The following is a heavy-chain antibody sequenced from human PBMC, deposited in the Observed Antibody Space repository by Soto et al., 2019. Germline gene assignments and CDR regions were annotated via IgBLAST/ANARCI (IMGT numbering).Heavy chain of an antibody. Sequence: QVQLVQSGAEVKKPGSSVKVSCKASGGTFSSYSINWVRQAPGQGLEWMGEIIPIFGTANYAQKFQGRVTITADESTSTAYMELRSLRSEDTDVYYCARDGGRHSGGIDYWGQGTLVTVSS. D-gene: IGHD1-26*01. CDR1: GGTFSSYS. CDR2: IIPIFGTA. J-gene: IGHJ4*02. CDR3: ARDGGRHSGGIDY. V-gene: IGHV1-69*01.